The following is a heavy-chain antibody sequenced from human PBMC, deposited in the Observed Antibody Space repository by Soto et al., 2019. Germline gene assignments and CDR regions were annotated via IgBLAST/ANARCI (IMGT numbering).Heavy chain of an antibody. D-gene: IGHD3-10*01. CDR1: GFTFSSYG. V-gene: IGHV3-30*18. CDR2: ISYDGSNK. CDR3: AKDQLRGVRGVITYYYGMDV. Sequence: QVQLVESGGGVVQPGRSLRLSCAASGFTFSSYGMHWVRQAPGKGLEWVAVISYDGSNKYYADSVKGRFTISRDNSKNTLYLQMSSLRAEDTAVHYCAKDQLRGVRGVITYYYGMDVWGQGTTVTVSS. J-gene: IGHJ6*02.